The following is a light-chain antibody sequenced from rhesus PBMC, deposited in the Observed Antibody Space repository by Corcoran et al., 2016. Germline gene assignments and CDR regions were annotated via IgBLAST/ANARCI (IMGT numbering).Light chain of an antibody. V-gene: IGKV3S9*01. Sequence: EIVMTQSPATLSLSPGERATLSCRASESVSSYVAWYQQKPEQAPRLVIYGTSTRATGIADGFSGSGSGTDFTLSISSLEPEDKGIYFCQQYNSWNSFGQGTKVEI. CDR2: GTS. CDR1: ESVSSY. J-gene: IGKJ2*01. CDR3: QQYNSWNS.